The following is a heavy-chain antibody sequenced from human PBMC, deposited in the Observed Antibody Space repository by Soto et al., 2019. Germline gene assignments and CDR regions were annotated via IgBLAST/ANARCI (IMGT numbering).Heavy chain of an antibody. D-gene: IGHD5-12*01. Sequence: ASVKVSCKASGYTFTIYGISWVRQAPGQGLEWMGWISAYNGNTNYAQKLQGRVTMTTDTSTSTAYMELRSLRSDDTAAYYCARENIVATIGAFDIWGQGTMVTVSS. CDR2: ISAYNGNT. CDR1: GYTFTIYG. V-gene: IGHV1-18*01. CDR3: ARENIVATIGAFDI. J-gene: IGHJ3*02.